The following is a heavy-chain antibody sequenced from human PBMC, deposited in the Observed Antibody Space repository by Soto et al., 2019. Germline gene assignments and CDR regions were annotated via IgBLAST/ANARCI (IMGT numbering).Heavy chain of an antibody. J-gene: IGHJ6*02. Sequence: QVQLQESGPGLVKPSETLSLTCTVSGGSVSSGSYYWSWIRQPPGKGLEWIGYVYYSGSTNYNPSLKSRVTISVDTSKNQFSLRLSSVTAADTAVYYCARDSRGLFPSYGMDVWCQGTTVTVSS. V-gene: IGHV4-61*01. CDR1: GGSVSSGSYY. CDR3: ARDSRGLFPSYGMDV. CDR2: VYYSGST.